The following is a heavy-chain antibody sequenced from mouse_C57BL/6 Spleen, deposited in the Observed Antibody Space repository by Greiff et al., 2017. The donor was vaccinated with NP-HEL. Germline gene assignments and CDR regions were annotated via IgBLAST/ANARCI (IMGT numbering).Heavy chain of an antibody. CDR2: IDPSDSYT. D-gene: IGHD1-1*01. CDR1: GYTFTSYW. CDR3: ARVDGSSYGYSDV. Sequence: VQLQQPGAELVKPGASVKLSCKASGYTFTSYWMQWVKQRPGQGLEWIGEIDPSDSYTNYNQKFKGKATLTVDTSSSTAYMQLSSLTSEDSAVYYCARVDGSSYGYSDVWGTGTTVTVSS. J-gene: IGHJ1*03. V-gene: IGHV1-50*01.